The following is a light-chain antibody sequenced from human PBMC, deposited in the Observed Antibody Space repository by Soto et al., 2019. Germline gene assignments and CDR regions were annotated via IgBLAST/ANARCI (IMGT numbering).Light chain of an antibody. CDR3: LQDINYPWT. V-gene: IGKV1-5*01. CDR2: DAS. CDR1: QSISSW. J-gene: IGKJ1*01. Sequence: DIQMTQSASTRSASVGDRVTITCRASQSISSWLALYQQKPGKAPKLLIYDASTLQSGVPSRFSGSGSGTDFTLAISSLQPEDSATYSCLQDINYPWTFGQGTKV.